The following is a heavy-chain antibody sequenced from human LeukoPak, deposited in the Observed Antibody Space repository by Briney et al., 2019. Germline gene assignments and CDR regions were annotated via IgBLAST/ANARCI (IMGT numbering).Heavy chain of an antibody. D-gene: IGHD3/OR15-3a*01. Sequence: GGSLRLSCAASGFTFSGSAVYWIRQASGKGLELVGRIRSKTNNYAKAYAASVKGRFTISRDDSKNTAYLQMNSLKTEDTAVYYCSRVLLDSGAFDIWGQGTMVTVSS. CDR2: IRSKTNNYAK. CDR1: GFTFSGSA. V-gene: IGHV3-73*01. J-gene: IGHJ3*02. CDR3: SRVLLDSGAFDI.